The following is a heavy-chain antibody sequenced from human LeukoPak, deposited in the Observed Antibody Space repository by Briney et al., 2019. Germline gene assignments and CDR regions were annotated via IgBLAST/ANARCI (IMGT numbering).Heavy chain of an antibody. CDR2: ISGYNGNT. Sequence: ASVKVSCKASGYIFTNFGISWVRQARGQGLEWMGWISGYNGNTKYVQKFQGRVTMTTDTSTSTAYMELRSLRSDDTAVYYCATSNHVAPALGYFDSWGQGTLVTVS. V-gene: IGHV1-18*01. D-gene: IGHD5-18*01. J-gene: IGHJ4*02. CDR3: ATSNHVAPALGYFDS. CDR1: GYIFTNFG.